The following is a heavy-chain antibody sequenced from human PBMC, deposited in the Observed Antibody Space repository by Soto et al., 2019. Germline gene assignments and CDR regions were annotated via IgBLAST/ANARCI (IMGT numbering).Heavy chain of an antibody. V-gene: IGHV1-18*01. Sequence: GASVKVSFKASGYTFTSYGISWVRQAPGQGLEWMGWISAYNGKTNYAQKLQGRVTMTTDTSTSTAYMELRNLRSDDTAVYYCATPLSSADDYYHYGVDLWGQGTTVTVSS. CDR1: GYTFTSYG. D-gene: IGHD2-15*01. CDR3: ATPLSSADDYYHYGVDL. CDR2: ISAYNGKT. J-gene: IGHJ6*01.